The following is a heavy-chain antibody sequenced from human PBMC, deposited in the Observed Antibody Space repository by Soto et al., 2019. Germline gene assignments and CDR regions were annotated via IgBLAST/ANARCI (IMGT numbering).Heavy chain of an antibody. Sequence: AGSLRLSCAASGFTFSHAWMSWVRQAPGKGLEWVGRIKSKADGETKDYGAPVRGRFTISRDDAKDTWYLQMNSLRIEDTAVYYCCVVKRLDQYSTSGYWFDPWGPGTLVTV. CDR2: IKSKADGETK. CDR1: GFTFSHAW. CDR3: CVVKRLDQYSTSGYWFDP. J-gene: IGHJ5*02. V-gene: IGHV3-15*01. D-gene: IGHD2-15*01.